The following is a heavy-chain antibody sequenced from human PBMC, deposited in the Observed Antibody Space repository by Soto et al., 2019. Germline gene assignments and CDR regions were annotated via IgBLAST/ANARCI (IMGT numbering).Heavy chain of an antibody. CDR1: GFTFSSYS. D-gene: IGHD4-4*01. CDR3: ATSTVTRDWYFDL. Sequence: GGSLRLSCAASGFTFSSYSMNWVRQAPGKGLEWVSSISSSSSYIYYADSVKGRFTISRDNAKNSLYLQMNSLRVEDTAVYYCATSTVTRDWYFDLWGRGTLVTVSS. CDR2: ISSSSSYI. V-gene: IGHV3-21*04. J-gene: IGHJ2*01.